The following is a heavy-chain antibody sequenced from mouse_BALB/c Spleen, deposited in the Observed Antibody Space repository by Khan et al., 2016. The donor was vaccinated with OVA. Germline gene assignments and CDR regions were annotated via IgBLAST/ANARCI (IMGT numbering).Heavy chain of an antibody. CDR2: ISYGGST. J-gene: IGHJ4*01. D-gene: IGHD2-12*01. Sequence: EVELVESGPGLVKPSQSLYLTCTVTGYSITSDYAWDWIRQFPGNKLEWMGYISYGGSTGYNPSLKSRISLTRDTSKNQFFLQLNSVTTEDTATYYCARQSYIGYAMDYWGQGTSVTVSA. CDR3: ARQSYIGYAMDY. CDR1: GYSITSDYA. V-gene: IGHV3-2*02.